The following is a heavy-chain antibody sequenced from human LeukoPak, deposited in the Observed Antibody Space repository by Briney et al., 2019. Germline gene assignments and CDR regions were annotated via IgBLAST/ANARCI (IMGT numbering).Heavy chain of an antibody. V-gene: IGHV3-21*01. CDR1: GFTFSSYS. D-gene: IGHD4-23*01. CDR3: ARVAPNYGGNSWFDY. CDR2: ISSSSSYI. Sequence: GGSLRLSCAASGFTFSSYSMNWVRQAPGKGLEWVSSISSSSSYIYYADSVKGRFTISRDNAKNSLDLQMNSLRAEDTAVYYCARVAPNYGGNSWFDYWGQGTPVTVSS. J-gene: IGHJ4*02.